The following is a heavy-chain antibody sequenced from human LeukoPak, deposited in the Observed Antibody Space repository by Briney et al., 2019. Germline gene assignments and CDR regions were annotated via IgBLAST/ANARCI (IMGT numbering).Heavy chain of an antibody. V-gene: IGHV3-74*01. Sequence: LGGSLRLSCATSGFTFSTSWMHWVRQAPGKGLVWVSRINTDGNTRDYADSVKGRFTISRDNAKNTLYLQMNSLRAEDTAVYYCVRDMGYYDKVWGQGTLVTVSS. D-gene: IGHD3-22*01. CDR2: INTDGNTR. J-gene: IGHJ4*02. CDR3: VRDMGYYDKV. CDR1: GFTFSTSW.